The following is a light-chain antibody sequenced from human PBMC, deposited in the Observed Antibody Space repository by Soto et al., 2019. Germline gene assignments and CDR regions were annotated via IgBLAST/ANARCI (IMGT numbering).Light chain of an antibody. J-gene: IGKJ4*01. CDR1: QSISNW. V-gene: IGKV1-12*01. CDR3: HQAYSPPLT. CDR2: GAS. Sequence: EIQMTQSPSSVSASVGDRVTISCRASQSISNWLAWYQLKPGKAPKLLIYGASHLQNGVASRFSGSGSGTDFTLTISSLPHEVFASYQCHQAYSPPLTFGGGTRVEMK.